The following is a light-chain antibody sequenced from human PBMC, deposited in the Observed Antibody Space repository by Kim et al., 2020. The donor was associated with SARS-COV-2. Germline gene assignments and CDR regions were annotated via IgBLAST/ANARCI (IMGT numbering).Light chain of an antibody. V-gene: IGKV3-15*01. CDR2: GAS. J-gene: IGKJ1*01. CDR3: QQYNNWPPT. Sequence: VCTGERATLSCRASQSVSYNLAWYQQKPGQAPGVLIYGASTRATGIPARFSGSGSGTEFTLTISSLQSEDSAVYYCQQYNNWPPTFGQGTKVDIK. CDR1: QSVSYN.